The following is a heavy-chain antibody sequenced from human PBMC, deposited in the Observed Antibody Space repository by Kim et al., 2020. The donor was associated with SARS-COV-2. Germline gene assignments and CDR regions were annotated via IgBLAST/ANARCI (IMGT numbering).Heavy chain of an antibody. CDR1: GFTFSNYW. V-gene: IGHV3-74*01. Sequence: GGSLRLSCSASGFTFSNYWMHWVRQAPGKGLVWVSRINGDGSSTIYADSVKVRFTISRDNAKNTLYLQMNSLGAEDTAVYSCARGNYHGMDVWGQGTTVT. CDR2: INGDGSST. CDR3: ARGNYHGMDV. J-gene: IGHJ6*02.